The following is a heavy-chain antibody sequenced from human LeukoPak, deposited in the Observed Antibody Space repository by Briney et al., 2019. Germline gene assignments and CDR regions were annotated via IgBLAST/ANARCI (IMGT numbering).Heavy chain of an antibody. J-gene: IGHJ5*01. CDR1: GGSISSYY. V-gene: IGHV4-59*01. Sequence: SGTLSLTCTVSGGSISSYYWSWIRQPPGKGLEWIGYIYYSGSTNYNPSLKSRVTISVDTSKNQFSLKLSSVTAAGTAVYYCARYPPYSSGWYWFDYWGQGTLVTVSS. CDR3: ARYPPYSSGWYWFDY. D-gene: IGHD6-19*01. CDR2: IYYSGST.